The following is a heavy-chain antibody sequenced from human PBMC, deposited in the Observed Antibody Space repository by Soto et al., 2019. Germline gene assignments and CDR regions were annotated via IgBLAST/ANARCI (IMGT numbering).Heavy chain of an antibody. Sequence: EVQLVESGGGLVQPGGSLRLTCAASGFPFSIYSMNWVRQAPGKGLEWSSYITSATNTIKYADSVKGRFTISRDNAKNLVYLQMNSLRDEDTAVYFCASSVEGHFDYWGQGTVVTVSS. J-gene: IGHJ4*02. D-gene: IGHD6-19*01. CDR3: ASSVEGHFDY. CDR1: GFPFSIYS. V-gene: IGHV3-48*02. CDR2: ITSATNTI.